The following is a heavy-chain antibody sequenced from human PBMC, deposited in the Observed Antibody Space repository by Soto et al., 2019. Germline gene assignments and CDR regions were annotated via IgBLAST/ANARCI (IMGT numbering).Heavy chain of an antibody. D-gene: IGHD6-19*01. J-gene: IGHJ3*02. V-gene: IGHV5-51*01. Sequence: GESLKISCKGSGYSFTSYWIGWLRQMPGKGLEWMGIIYPGDSDTRYSPSFQGQVTISADKSISTAYLQWSSLKASDTAMYYCARLSIDGSSGWGAFDIWGQGTMVTVSS. CDR3: ARLSIDGSSGWGAFDI. CDR2: IYPGDSDT. CDR1: GYSFTSYW.